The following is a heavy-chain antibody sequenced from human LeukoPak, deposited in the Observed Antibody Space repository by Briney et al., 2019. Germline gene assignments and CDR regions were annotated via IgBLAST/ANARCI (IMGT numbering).Heavy chain of an antibody. D-gene: IGHD3-10*01. CDR2: ISYDGSNK. J-gene: IGHJ4*02. V-gene: IGHV3-30-3*01. Sequence: GGSLRLSCAASGFTFSSYAMHWVRQAPGKGLEWVAVISYDGSNKYYADSVEGRFTISRDNSKNTLYLQMNSLRAEDTAVYYCARGFVLLWFGELYLIDYWGQGTLVTVSS. CDR3: ARGFVLLWFGELYLIDY. CDR1: GFTFSSYA.